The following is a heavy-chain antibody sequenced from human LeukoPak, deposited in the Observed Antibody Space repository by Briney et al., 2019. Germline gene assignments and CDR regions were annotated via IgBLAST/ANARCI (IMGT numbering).Heavy chain of an antibody. CDR1: GYTLTELS. D-gene: IGHD2-21*02. CDR3: ATAAYCGGDCYPDWYFDL. CDR2: FDPEDGET. V-gene: IGHV1-24*01. J-gene: IGHJ2*01. Sequence: ASVKVSCKVSGYTLTELSMHWVRQAPGKGLEWMGGFDPEDGETIYAQKFQGRVTMTEDTSTATAYMELSSLRSEDTAVYYCATAAYCGGDCYPDWYFDLWGRGTLVTVSS.